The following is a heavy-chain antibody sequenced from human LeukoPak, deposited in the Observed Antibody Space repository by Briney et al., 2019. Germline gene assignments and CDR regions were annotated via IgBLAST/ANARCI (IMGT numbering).Heavy chain of an antibody. CDR2: IRQDGNEK. CDR1: GFTFSSFW. Sequence: GGSLRLSCAASGFTFSSFWMTWVRQAPGKGLEWVANIRQDGNEKFYVDSVKGRFTISRDNSKNTLYLQMNSLRTEDTAVYYCSKGLIYYYFGMDVWGQGTTVTVSS. J-gene: IGHJ6*02. V-gene: IGHV3-7*01. CDR3: SKGLIYYYFGMDV. D-gene: IGHD3-16*01.